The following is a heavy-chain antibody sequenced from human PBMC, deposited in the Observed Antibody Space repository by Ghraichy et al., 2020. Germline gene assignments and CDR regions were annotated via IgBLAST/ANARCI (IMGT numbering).Heavy chain of an antibody. J-gene: IGHJ4*02. CDR2: IYYSGST. CDR3: ARGYSGYDYTTYFDY. Sequence: SETLSLTCTVSGGSISSYYWSWIRQPPGKGLEWIGYIYYSGSTNYNPSLKSRVTISVDTSKNQFSLKLSSVTAADTAVYYCARGYSGYDYTTYFDYWGQGTLVTVSS. D-gene: IGHD5-12*01. V-gene: IGHV4-59*01. CDR1: GGSISSYY.